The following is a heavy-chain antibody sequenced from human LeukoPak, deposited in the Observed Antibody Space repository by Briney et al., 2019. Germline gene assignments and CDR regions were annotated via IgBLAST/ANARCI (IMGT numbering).Heavy chain of an antibody. D-gene: IGHD4-17*01. Sequence: KTSETLSLTCAVYGGSFSGYYWSWIRQPPGKGLEWIGEINHSGSTNYNPSLKSRVTMSVDTSQNQLSLRLSSVTAADTAVYYCAREWARNYGDYDYAFDIWGQGTMVTVSS. J-gene: IGHJ3*02. CDR1: GGSFSGYY. V-gene: IGHV4-34*01. CDR2: INHSGST. CDR3: AREWARNYGDYDYAFDI.